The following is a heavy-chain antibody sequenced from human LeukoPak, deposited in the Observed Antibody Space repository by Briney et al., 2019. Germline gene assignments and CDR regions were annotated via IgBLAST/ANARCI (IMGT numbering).Heavy chain of an antibody. D-gene: IGHD4-23*01. Sequence: SVKVSCKASGGTFSSYAISWVRQAPGQGLEWMGGIIPIFGTANYAQKFQGRVTITADESTSTAYMELSSLRSEDTAVYYCAPMGGYGGNSHYFDYWGQGTLVTVSS. CDR2: IIPIFGTA. CDR1: GGTFSSYA. J-gene: IGHJ4*02. CDR3: APMGGYGGNSHYFDY. V-gene: IGHV1-69*13.